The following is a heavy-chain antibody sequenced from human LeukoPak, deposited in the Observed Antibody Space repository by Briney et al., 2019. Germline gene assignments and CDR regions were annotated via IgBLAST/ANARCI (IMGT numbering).Heavy chain of an antibody. CDR2: IYPGDSDT. CDR3: ARRVDTAMDD. Sequence: GAALKXSCKXSGXSFTSYWIGWVRQMPGKGLEWMGIIYPGDSDTRYSPSFQGQVTISVDKSISTAYLQWSSLKASDTAMYYCARRVDTAMDDWGQGTLVTVSS. V-gene: IGHV5-51*01. D-gene: IGHD5-18*01. J-gene: IGHJ4*02. CDR1: GXSFTSYW.